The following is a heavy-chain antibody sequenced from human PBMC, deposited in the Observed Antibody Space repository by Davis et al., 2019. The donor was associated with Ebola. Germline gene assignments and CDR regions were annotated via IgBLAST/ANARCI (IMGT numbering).Heavy chain of an antibody. Sequence: MPSETLSLTCAVSGGSISSGGYAWSWIRQPPGKGLEWIGYIYHSGRIYYTPSLKSRVTMSLDTSKNQFSLKLSSVTAADTAVYYCASLRAGYWGQGTLVTVSS. CDR3: ASLRAGY. CDR2: IYHSGRI. CDR1: GGSISSGGYA. V-gene: IGHV4-30-4*07. J-gene: IGHJ4*02.